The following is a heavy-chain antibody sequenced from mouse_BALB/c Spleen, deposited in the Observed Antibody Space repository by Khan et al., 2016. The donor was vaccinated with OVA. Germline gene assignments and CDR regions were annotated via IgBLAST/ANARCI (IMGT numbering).Heavy chain of an antibody. Sequence: QVQLKESGAELVRPGTSLKVSCKASGYAFSDYLIEWLKQRPGQGLEWIGMINPGSGDTKYNEKFKAKATLTADKSSRTAYMQLSSLTYDDSAVYFCARSGYGFGAYWGQGTLVTVSA. CDR3: ARSGYGFGAY. J-gene: IGHJ3*01. CDR2: INPGSGDT. V-gene: IGHV1-54*01. CDR1: GYAFSDYL. D-gene: IGHD3-2*02.